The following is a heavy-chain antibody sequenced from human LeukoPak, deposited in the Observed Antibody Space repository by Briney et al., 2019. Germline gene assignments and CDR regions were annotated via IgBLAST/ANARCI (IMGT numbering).Heavy chain of an antibody. CDR1: GFNFRIYA. CDR3: VKDIQLST. CDR2: ISRSGGST. V-gene: IGHV3-23*01. J-gene: IGHJ3*01. D-gene: IGHD5-24*01. Sequence: PGGSLRLSCPASGFNFRIYAMTWVRQAPGKGLEWVSVISRSGGSTYYADSVKGRFTISRDNFNHTLSLQMNSLRVEDTAIYYCVKDIQLSTWGLGTMVTVSS.